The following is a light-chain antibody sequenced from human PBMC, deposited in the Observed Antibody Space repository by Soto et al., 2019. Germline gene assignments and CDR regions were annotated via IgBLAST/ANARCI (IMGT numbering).Light chain of an antibody. CDR1: SRDVGGYNF. J-gene: IGLJ3*02. V-gene: IGLV2-14*01. Sequence: QSALTQPASVSGSPGQSITISCTGTSRDVGGYNFVSWYQHHPGKAPRLIIYGVSNRPSGVSNRFSGSKSGNTASLTISGLQAEYEADYYCNSYTTSSTLVFGGGTKLTVL. CDR2: GVS. CDR3: NSYTTSSTLV.